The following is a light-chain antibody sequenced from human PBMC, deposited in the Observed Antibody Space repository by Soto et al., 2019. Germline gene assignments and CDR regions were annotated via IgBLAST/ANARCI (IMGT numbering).Light chain of an antibody. Sequence: QSALTQPASVSGSPGQSITISCTGTSSDVGGYNYVSWYQHHPGKAPKLMIYEVNNRPSGVSNRFSGSKSGNTASLTISGLQAEDEADDHCSSFSSTSTLYVFGTGTKLTVL. CDR2: EVN. CDR3: SSFSSTSTLYV. CDR1: SSDVGGYNY. J-gene: IGLJ1*01. V-gene: IGLV2-14*01.